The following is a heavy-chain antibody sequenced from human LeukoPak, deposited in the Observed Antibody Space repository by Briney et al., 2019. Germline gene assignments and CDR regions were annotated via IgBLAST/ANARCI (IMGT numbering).Heavy chain of an antibody. CDR3: ARDNSYCSSTGCYYNWFDP. V-gene: IGHV4-4*08. CDR2: IYNSGST. CDR1: SGSISIFY. Sequence: PSETLSLTCTVSSGSISIFYWSWVRQPPGKGLEWIGYIYNSGSTNYNPSLKSRVTISVDTSKNQFSLKLSSVTAADTAVYYCARDNSYCSSTGCYYNWFDPWGQGTLVTVSS. D-gene: IGHD2-2*01. J-gene: IGHJ5*02.